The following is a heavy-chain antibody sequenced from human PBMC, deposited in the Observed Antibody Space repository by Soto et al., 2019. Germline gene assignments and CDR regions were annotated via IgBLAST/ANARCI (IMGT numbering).Heavy chain of an antibody. J-gene: IGHJ4*02. Sequence: QVQLVQSGAEVKKPGASVKVSCKASGYTFTSYGISWVRQAPGQGLAWIGWIRAYNGKTNYAQKLKGRVTKTTDTSTSTAYMELRSVTSDDTAVYYCARGDFWSGRGGGDYWGQGTLVTVSS. D-gene: IGHD3-3*01. CDR1: GYTFTSYG. CDR3: ARGDFWSGRGGGDY. V-gene: IGHV1-18*01. CDR2: IRAYNGKT.